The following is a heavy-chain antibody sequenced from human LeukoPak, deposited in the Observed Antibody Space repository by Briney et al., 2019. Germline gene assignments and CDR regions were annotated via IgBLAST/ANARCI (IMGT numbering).Heavy chain of an antibody. CDR1: GGSISSGDYY. CDR3: ARGSGSPFPSYFDY. V-gene: IGHV4-30-4*01. J-gene: IGHJ4*02. Sequence: SETLSLTCTVSGGSISSGDYYWSWIRQPPGKGLEWIGYIYYSGSTYYNPSLKSRVTISVDTSKNQFSLKLSSVTAADTAVYYCARGSGSPFPSYFDYWGQGTLVTVSS. CDR2: IYYSGST. D-gene: IGHD1-26*01.